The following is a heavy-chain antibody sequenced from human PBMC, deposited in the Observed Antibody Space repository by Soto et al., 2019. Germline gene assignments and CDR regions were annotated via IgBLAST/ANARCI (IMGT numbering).Heavy chain of an antibody. CDR3: ARDRGSRGSYYFGY. CDR1: GYTFTSYG. CDR2: ISAYNGNT. Sequence: QVQLVQSGAEVKKPGASVKVSCKASGYTFTSYGISWVRQAPAQGPEWLGWISAYNGNTNNAQKRQGRVTMTTETPRSTDYMEVRSLRSDDTAVYYCARDRGSRGSYYFGYWGQGTLVTVSS. V-gene: IGHV1-18*01. D-gene: IGHD1-26*01. J-gene: IGHJ4*02.